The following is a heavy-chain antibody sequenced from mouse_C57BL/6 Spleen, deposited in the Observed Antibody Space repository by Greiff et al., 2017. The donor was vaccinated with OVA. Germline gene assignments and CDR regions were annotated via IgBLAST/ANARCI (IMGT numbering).Heavy chain of an antibody. CDR1: GYTFTDYY. J-gene: IGHJ4*01. CDR3: ARYYSNYEGAMDY. D-gene: IGHD2-5*01. CDR2: INPNNGGT. Sequence: EVQLQQSGPELVKPGASVKISCKASGYTFTDYYMNWVKQSHGKSLEWIGDINPNNGGTSYNQKFKGKATLTVDKSSSTAYMELRSLTSEDSAVYYCARYYSNYEGAMDYWGQGTSVTVSS. V-gene: IGHV1-26*01.